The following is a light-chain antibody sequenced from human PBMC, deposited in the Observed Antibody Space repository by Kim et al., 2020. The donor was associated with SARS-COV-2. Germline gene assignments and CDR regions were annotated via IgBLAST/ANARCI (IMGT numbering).Light chain of an antibody. CDR2: AAS. CDR1: QSISSY. CDR3: QQSYSTPYT. Sequence: TAAVGGIVTIPCRARQSISSYLNWYQQNPGKAPKLLIYAASSLQSGVPSRFSGSGSGTDFTLAISSLQPEDFATYYCQQSYSTPYTFGQGTKLEI. J-gene: IGKJ2*01. V-gene: IGKV1-39*01.